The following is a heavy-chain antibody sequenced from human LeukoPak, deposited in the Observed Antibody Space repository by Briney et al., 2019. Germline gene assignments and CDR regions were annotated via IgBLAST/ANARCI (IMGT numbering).Heavy chain of an antibody. CDR1: GFTFSSYS. Sequence: PSGGSLRLSCAASGFTFSSYSMNWVRQAPGKGLEWVSYISSSSSTIYYADSVKGRFTISRDNAKNSLYLQMNSLRAEDTAVYYCARGSRGYSYGRWGQGTLVTVSS. CDR3: ARGSRGYSYGR. J-gene: IGHJ4*02. CDR2: ISSSSSTI. D-gene: IGHD5-18*01. V-gene: IGHV3-48*04.